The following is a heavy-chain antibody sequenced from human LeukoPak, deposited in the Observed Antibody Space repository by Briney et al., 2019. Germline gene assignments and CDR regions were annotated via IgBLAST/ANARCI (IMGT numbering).Heavy chain of an antibody. D-gene: IGHD6-25*01. Sequence: SETLSLTCTVSGGSISSGSYYWSWIRQPAGKGLDWIVRIYTSGSTNYNPSLKSRVTISVCTSKNQLSRKLSSVTAAVTAVDYCARLAGIAAGGGAFDIWGQGTMVTVSS. CDR1: GGSISSGSYY. CDR3: ARLAGIAAGGGAFDI. V-gene: IGHV4-61*02. CDR2: IYTSGST. J-gene: IGHJ3*02.